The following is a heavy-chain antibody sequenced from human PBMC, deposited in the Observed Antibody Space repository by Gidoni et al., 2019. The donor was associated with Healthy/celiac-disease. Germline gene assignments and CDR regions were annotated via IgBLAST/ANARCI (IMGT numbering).Heavy chain of an antibody. CDR3: ASQFSGYFYY. J-gene: IGHJ4*02. CDR2: IYYSGST. Sequence: QVQLQESGPGLVKPSETLSLTCTVSGGSISSYYWSWIRQPPGKGLEWIGYIYYSGSTNYNPSLKSRVTISVDTSKNQFSLKLSSVTAADTAVYYCASQFSGYFYYWGQGTLVTVSS. CDR1: GGSISSYY. D-gene: IGHD3-22*01. V-gene: IGHV4-59*01.